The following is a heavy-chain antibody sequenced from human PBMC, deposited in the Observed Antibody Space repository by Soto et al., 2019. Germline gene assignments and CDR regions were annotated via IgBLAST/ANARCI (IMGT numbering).Heavy chain of an antibody. D-gene: IGHD1-26*01. Sequence: EVHLVESGGGLVQTGGSLRLSCAIFESTVSRDWMNWVRQAPGKGLEWVAHINQDGSEKYYVDSVKGRFTISRDNAKKSLYLQMSSRRPAATVMYYCAGGVGDAFWGQGPLVTVSS. CDR2: INQDGSEK. CDR1: ESTVSRDW. CDR3: AGGVGDAF. J-gene: IGHJ4*02. V-gene: IGHV3-7*04.